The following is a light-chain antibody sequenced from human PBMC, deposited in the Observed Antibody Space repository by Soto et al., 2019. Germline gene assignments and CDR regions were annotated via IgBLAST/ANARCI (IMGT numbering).Light chain of an antibody. Sequence: QSVLTQPPSASGTPGQRVTISCSGSSSNIGSNNVNWYQQLPGAAPKLLIHSNNQRPSGVPDRFSGSKSGTSASLAISGLQSDDEADYYCAAWDDSLDGYVFGTGTKVTV. CDR1: SSNIGSNN. V-gene: IGLV1-44*01. CDR3: AAWDDSLDGYV. J-gene: IGLJ1*01. CDR2: SNN.